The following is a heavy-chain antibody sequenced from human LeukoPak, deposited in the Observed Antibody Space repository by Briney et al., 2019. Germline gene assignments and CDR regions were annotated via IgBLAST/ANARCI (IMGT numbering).Heavy chain of an antibody. CDR1: GYSISSGYY. CDR2: IYHGGST. J-gene: IGHJ4*02. CDR3: ARVTSSSWFEGYFDY. V-gene: IGHV4-38-2*02. Sequence: SETLSLTCTVSGYSISSGYYWGWIRQPPGEGLEWIGNIYHGGSTYYNPSLKSQVTMSGDTSKNQFSLNLSSVTAADTAVYYCARVTSSSWFEGYFDYWGQGTLVTVSS. D-gene: IGHD6-13*01.